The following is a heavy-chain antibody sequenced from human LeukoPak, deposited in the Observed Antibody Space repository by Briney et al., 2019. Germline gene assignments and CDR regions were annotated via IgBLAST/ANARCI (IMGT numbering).Heavy chain of an antibody. CDR1: GYTFTRYG. Sequence: ASVKVSCKASGYTFTRYGISWVRQVPGQGLEWMGWINAYNGDTNYAQKLQGRVTMTTDTFTSTAYMELRSLRSDDTAVYYCARDEGSYYDYFDYWGQGTQVTVSS. V-gene: IGHV1-18*01. CDR2: INAYNGDT. CDR3: ARDEGSYYDYFDY. J-gene: IGHJ4*02. D-gene: IGHD3-22*01.